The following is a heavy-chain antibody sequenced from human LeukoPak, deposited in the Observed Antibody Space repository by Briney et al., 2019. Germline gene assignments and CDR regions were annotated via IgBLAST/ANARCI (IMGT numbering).Heavy chain of an antibody. CDR2: INPNSGGT. V-gene: IGHV1-2*02. CDR3: ARLTDQLLFLDI. J-gene: IGHJ3*02. CDR1: GYTFTGYY. Sequence: GASVKVSXKASGYTFTGYYMHWLRQAPGQGLEWIGWINPNSGGTNYAQKLQGRVTMTRDTSISTAYMELSRLRSDDTAVYYCARLTDQLLFLDIWGQGTMVTVSS. D-gene: IGHD2-2*01.